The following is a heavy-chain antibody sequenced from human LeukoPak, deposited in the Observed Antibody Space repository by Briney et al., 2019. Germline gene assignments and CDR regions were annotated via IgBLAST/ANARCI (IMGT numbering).Heavy chain of an antibody. J-gene: IGHJ4*02. CDR3: ASTEYSSSFVYDY. CDR1: GFTFSSYG. D-gene: IGHD6-6*01. CDR2: IYSGGST. V-gene: IGHV3-53*01. Sequence: GGSLRLSCAASGFTFSSYGMSWVRQAPGKGLEWVSVIYSGGSTYYADSVKGRFTISRDNSKNTLYPQMNSLRAEDTAVYYCASTEYSSSFVYDYWGQGTLVTVSS.